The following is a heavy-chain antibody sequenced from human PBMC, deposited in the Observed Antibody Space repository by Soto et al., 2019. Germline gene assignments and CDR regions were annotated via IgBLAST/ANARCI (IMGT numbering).Heavy chain of an antibody. Sequence: GASVKVSCKASGYSFTIYAMHWVRQAPGQRLEWMGWINAGNGNTKYSQKFQGRVTITRDTSASTAYMELSSLRSEDTAVYYCARNSPQTTIAANHYQSYLMDFSAQFTTVFVS. V-gene: IGHV1-3*01. CDR3: ARNSPQTTIAANHYQSYLMDF. D-gene: IGHD6-6*01. CDR1: GYSFTIYA. CDR2: INAGNGNT. J-gene: IGHJ6*02.